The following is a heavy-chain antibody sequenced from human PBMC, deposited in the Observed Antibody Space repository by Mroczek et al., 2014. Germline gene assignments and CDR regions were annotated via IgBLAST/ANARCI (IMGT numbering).Heavy chain of an antibody. CDR2: IIPIFGTA. CDR1: GGTFSSYA. CDR3: ARGIIAAAGGGYYYYYMDV. V-gene: IGHV1-69*01. J-gene: IGHJ6*03. Sequence: VQLLESGAEVKKPGSSVKVSCKASGGTFSSYAISWVRQAPGQGLEWMGGIIPIFGTANYAQKFQGRVTITADESTSTAYMELSSLRSEDTAVYYCARGIIAAAGGGYYYYYMDVWGKGTTVTVS. D-gene: IGHD6-13*01.